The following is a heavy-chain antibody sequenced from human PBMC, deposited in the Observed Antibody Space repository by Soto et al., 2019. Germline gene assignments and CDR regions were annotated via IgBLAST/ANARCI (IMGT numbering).Heavy chain of an antibody. CDR1: GGSISSYY. CDR2: IYTSGST. CDR3: AKWSGYGLDV. Sequence: KPSETLSLTCTVSGGSISSYYWSWIRQPAGKGLEWIGRIYTSGSTNYNPSLKSRVTMSVDTSKNLVSLRMSSVTAADTAVYYCAKWSGYGLDVWGQGTTVTVSS. V-gene: IGHV4-4*07. D-gene: IGHD3-3*01. J-gene: IGHJ6*02.